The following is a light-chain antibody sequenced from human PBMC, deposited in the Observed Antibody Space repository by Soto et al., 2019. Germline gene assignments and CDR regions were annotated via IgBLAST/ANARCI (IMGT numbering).Light chain of an antibody. CDR3: VLYLGSGIYV. CDR2: STN. J-gene: IGLJ1*01. V-gene: IGLV8-61*01. CDR1: SDSASASNY. Sequence: QTVVTQEPSFSVSPGGTVTITCGLTSDSASASNYPSWYQQTPGQTPRTLIYSTNSRSSGVPDRFSGSILGNKAALTITGAQADDESYYYCVLYLGSGIYVFGTGTKLTVL.